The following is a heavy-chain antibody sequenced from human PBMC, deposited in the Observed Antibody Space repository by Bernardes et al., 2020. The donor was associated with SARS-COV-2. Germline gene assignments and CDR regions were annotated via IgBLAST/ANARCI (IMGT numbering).Heavy chain of an antibody. Sequence: SNTLQVTCSSCGASIRVYDGSWMRTCPGKGLEWIESVSNSGSTYSNPSLKSRITISRDTSKNQLSRKLSSVTAADTAVYYCAREGIYRTFDYWGQGTLVTV. CDR3: AREGIYRTFDY. V-gene: IGHV4-59*01. CDR2: VSNSGST. D-gene: IGHD4-4*01. J-gene: IGHJ4*02. CDR1: GASIRVYD.